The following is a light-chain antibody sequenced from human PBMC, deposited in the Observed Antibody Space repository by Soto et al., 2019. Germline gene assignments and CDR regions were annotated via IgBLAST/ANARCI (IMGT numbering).Light chain of an antibody. CDR3: QQYNNWPPKQYT. CDR2: GAS. J-gene: IGKJ2*01. V-gene: IGKV3-15*01. CDR1: QSVSSN. Sequence: EIVMTQSPATLSVSPGERATLSCRASQSVSSNLAWYQHKPGQAPRLLIYGASTRATGIPVRFSASGSGTECSITISSLQSEDFAVYYCQQYNNWPPKQYTFGQGTKLEIK.